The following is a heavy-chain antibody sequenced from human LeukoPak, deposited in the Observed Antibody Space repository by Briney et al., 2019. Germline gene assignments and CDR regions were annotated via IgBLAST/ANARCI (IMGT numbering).Heavy chain of an antibody. CDR1: GYTFTGYY. CDR2: INPNSGGT. D-gene: IGHD6-13*01. J-gene: IGHJ5*02. CDR3: AREGIAAAGTFYP. Sequence: ASVKVSCKASGYTFTGYYMHWVRQAPGQGLEWMGWINPNSGGTNYAQKFQGRVTMTRDTSISTAYMELSRLRSDDTAVYYCAREGIAAAGTFYPWGQGTLVTASS. V-gene: IGHV1-2*02.